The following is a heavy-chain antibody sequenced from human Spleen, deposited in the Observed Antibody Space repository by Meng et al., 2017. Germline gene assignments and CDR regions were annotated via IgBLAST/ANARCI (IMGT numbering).Heavy chain of an antibody. D-gene: IGHD2/OR15-2a*01. Sequence: QVQLVQSGAEVKKPGASLRVSCKASGYSFTNFEVKWVRQAAGQGLEWMGRINPDSGTNYAQRFQGRVTLTWDTSISTAYMDLSSLRSDDTAMYYCAKDLSGSIDYWGQGTLVTVSS. V-gene: IGHV1-2*06. CDR2: INPDSGT. J-gene: IGHJ4*02. CDR1: GYSFTNFE. CDR3: AKDLSGSIDY.